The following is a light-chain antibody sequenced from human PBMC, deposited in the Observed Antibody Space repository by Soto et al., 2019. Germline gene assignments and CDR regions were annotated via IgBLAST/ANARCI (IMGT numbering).Light chain of an antibody. CDR3: GTWDSSLSVVL. V-gene: IGLV1-51*01. Sequence: QSVLTQPPSVSAAAGQKVTISCSGSYSNIGSNFVSWYQHFPGSAPRLLIYDNSQRPSGIPDRFSGSKSGSSATLGITGRQTGDEADYYCGTWDSSLSVVLFGGGTQLTVL. CDR2: DNS. J-gene: IGLJ2*01. CDR1: YSNIGSNF.